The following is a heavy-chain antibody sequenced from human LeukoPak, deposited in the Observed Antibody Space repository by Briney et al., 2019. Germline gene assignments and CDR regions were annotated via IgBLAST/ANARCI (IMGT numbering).Heavy chain of an antibody. CDR2: ISGSGGST. CDR1: GFTFSSYV. J-gene: IGHJ3*02. V-gene: IGHV3-23*01. D-gene: IGHD1-26*01. CDR3: AKGSRIVGTTDVFDI. Sequence: GGSLRLSCAASGFTFSSYVMSWVRQAPGKGLEWVSGISGSGGSTHYAGSVKGRFTISRDNSKNTLFLQMNSLRDEDTAVYYCAKGSRIVGTTDVFDIWGQGTMVTVSS.